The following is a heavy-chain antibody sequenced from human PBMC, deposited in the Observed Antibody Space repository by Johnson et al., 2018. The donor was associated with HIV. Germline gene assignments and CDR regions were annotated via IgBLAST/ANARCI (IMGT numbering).Heavy chain of an antibody. Sequence: VQLVESGGGVVRPGESLRLSCAASGFTFDEPGKSWVHQAPGKGLEWVSGIAWNGSTTGYAASVTGRFPISRDNAKNSLYLKMNNLRAEDTALYYCARRWELHSNAFDIWGQGTMVTVSS. CDR1: GFTFDEPG. J-gene: IGHJ3*02. CDR3: ARRWELHSNAFDI. V-gene: IGHV3-20*04. D-gene: IGHD1-26*01. CDR2: IAWNGSTT.